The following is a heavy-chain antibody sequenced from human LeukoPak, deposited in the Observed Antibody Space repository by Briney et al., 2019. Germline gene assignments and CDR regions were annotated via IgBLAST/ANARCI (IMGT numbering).Heavy chain of an antibody. CDR2: INPNSGGT. J-gene: IGHJ5*02. Sequence: ASVKVSCKASGYTFTGYYMHWVRQAPGQGLERMGWINPNSGGTNYAQKFQGRVTMTRDTSISTAYMELSRLRSDDTAVYYCARQIVVEVGWFDPWGQGTLVTVSS. CDR1: GYTFTGYY. CDR3: ARQIVVEVGWFDP. V-gene: IGHV1-2*02. D-gene: IGHD3-22*01.